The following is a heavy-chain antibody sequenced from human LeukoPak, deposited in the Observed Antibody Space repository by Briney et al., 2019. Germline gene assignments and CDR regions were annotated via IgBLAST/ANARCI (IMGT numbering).Heavy chain of an antibody. CDR2: ISSNGGST. Sequence: GGSLRLSCAASGLTFSSYAMRWVRQPPGEGLEYVSAISSNGGSTCYEISMKGRFTSSRENTKNTLYLQMGSLRDENMAVYYCAAPSYGSDICTGYRTLEYWGQGTLVTVSS. D-gene: IGHD3-9*01. V-gene: IGHV3-64*01. CDR1: GLTFSSYA. CDR3: AAPSYGSDICTGYRTLEY. J-gene: IGHJ4*02.